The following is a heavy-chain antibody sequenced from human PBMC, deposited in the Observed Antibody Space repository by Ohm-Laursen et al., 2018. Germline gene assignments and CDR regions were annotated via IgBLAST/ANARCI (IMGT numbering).Heavy chain of an antibody. V-gene: IGHV1-46*01. D-gene: IGHD5-12*01. Sequence: SSVKVSCKASGYTFTSYYMHWVRQAPGQGLEWMGIINPSGGSTSYAQKFQGRVAMTRDTSTSTVYMELSSLRSEDTAVYYCARDAGSGYDLGDYWGQGTLVTVSS. CDR3: ARDAGSGYDLGDY. J-gene: IGHJ4*02. CDR2: INPSGGST. CDR1: GYTFTSYY.